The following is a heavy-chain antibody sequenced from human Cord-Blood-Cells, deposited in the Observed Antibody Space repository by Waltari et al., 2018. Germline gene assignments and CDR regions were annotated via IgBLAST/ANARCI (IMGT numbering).Heavy chain of an antibody. V-gene: IGHV3-7*01. Sequence: EVQLVESGGGLVQPGGSLRLSCAASGFTFSSYWMSWVRQAPGKGLEWVANIKQDGSEKYYVDSVKGRFTISRDNAKNSLYLRMNSLRAEDTAVYYCARVYGLWAFDIWGQGTMVTVSS. J-gene: IGHJ3*02. CDR3: ARVYGLWAFDI. D-gene: IGHD3-10*01. CDR1: GFTFSSYW. CDR2: IKQDGSEK.